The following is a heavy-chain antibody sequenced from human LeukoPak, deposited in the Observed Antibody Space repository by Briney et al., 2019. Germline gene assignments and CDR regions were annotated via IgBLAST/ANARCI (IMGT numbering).Heavy chain of an antibody. Sequence: PGGSLRLSCAASGFTFSSYGMHWVRQAPGKGLEWVSAISGSGGSTYYADSVKGRFTISRDNSKNTLYLQMNSLRAEDTAMYYCARVSGSRNYYFGAFDIWGQGTMVTVSS. CDR3: ARVSGSRNYYFGAFDI. V-gene: IGHV3-23*01. D-gene: IGHD3-10*01. CDR2: ISGSGGST. J-gene: IGHJ3*02. CDR1: GFTFSSYG.